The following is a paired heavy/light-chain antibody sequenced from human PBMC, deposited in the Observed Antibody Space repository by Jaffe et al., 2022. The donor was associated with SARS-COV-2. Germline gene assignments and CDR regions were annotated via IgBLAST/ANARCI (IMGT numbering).Light chain of an antibody. J-gene: IGLJ3*02. CDR1: ALPKQY. Sequence: SYELTQPPSVSVSPGQTARITCSGDALPKQYAYWYQQKPGQAPVLVIYKDSERPSGIPERFSGSSSGTTVTLTISGVQAEDEADYYCQSADSSGTYQGVFGGGTKLTVL. CDR2: KDS. CDR3: QSADSSGTYQGV. V-gene: IGLV3-25*03.
Heavy chain of an antibody. CDR3: AKPFYYYDSSGYPAEDFDY. D-gene: IGHD3-22*01. V-gene: IGHV3-23*01. Sequence: EVQLLESGGGLVQPGGSLRLSCAASGFTFSSYAMSWVRQAPGKGLEWVSAISGSGGSTYYADSVKGRFTISRDNSKNTLYLQMNSLRAEDTAVYYCAKPFYYYDSSGYPAEDFDYWGQGTLVTVSS. CDR2: ISGSGGST. CDR1: GFTFSSYA. J-gene: IGHJ4*02.